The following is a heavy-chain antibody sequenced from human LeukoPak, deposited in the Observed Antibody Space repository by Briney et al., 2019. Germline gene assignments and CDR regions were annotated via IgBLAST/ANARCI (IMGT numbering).Heavy chain of an antibody. J-gene: IGHJ4*02. CDR2: ISAYNGHT. D-gene: IGHD5-18*01. CDR3: ARAERTAITHDY. V-gene: IGHV1-18*01. CDR1: GYIFTDYG. Sequence: GPSVKVSCKTSGYIFTDYGISWVRQAPGQGLEWLGWISAYNGHTNYALKFQGRVAMTTDTSTGTAYMELRTLGSDDTAVYYCARAERTAITHDYWGQGTLVTVSS.